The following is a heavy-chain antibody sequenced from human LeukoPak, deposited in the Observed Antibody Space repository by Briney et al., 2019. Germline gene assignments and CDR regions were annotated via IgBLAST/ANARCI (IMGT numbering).Heavy chain of an antibody. CDR2: INYSGST. CDR3: ARDSRRDYGDFDI. J-gene: IGHJ3*02. CDR1: GGSISRYY. D-gene: IGHD4-17*01. V-gene: IGHV4-59*01. Sequence: SETLSLTCTVSGGSISRYYWSWIRQPPGKGLEWIGYINYSGSTKYNPSLKSRVTISVDTSKNQFSLKLSSVTAADTAVYYCARDSRRDYGDFDIWGQGTMVTVSS.